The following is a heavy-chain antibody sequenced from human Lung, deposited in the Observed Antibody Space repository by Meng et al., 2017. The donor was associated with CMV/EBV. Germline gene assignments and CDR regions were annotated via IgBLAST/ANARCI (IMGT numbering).Heavy chain of an antibody. CDR1: GFIFSAYE. CDR2: IHARGHIV. CDR3: ARRLPYYGMDV. Sequence: GGSXRLXCAASGFIFSAYEIIWVRQAPGKGLEWVSYIHARGHIVHYADFVNGRFTISRDSAKNSVDLQMSSLRVEDTAVYYCARRLPYYGMDVWRQGTTVTVSS. V-gene: IGHV3-48*03. J-gene: IGHJ6*02.